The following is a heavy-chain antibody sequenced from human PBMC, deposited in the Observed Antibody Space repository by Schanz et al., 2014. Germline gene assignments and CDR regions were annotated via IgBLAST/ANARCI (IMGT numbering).Heavy chain of an antibody. CDR3: ARPPHDSSGYYPFDY. J-gene: IGHJ4*02. CDR1: GFNFSSYS. D-gene: IGHD3-22*01. V-gene: IGHV3-21*04. Sequence: EVKMVESGGGLVKPGGSLRLSCAASGFNFSSYSLNWVRQAPGKGLEWVSSISYGTSYIYYAESVKGRFTISRDSAENSLYLQMNSLRAEDTAVYYCARPPHDSSGYYPFDYWGQGTLVTVSS. CDR2: ISYGTSYI.